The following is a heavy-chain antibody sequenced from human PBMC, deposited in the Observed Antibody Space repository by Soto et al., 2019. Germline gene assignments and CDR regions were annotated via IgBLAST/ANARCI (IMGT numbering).Heavy chain of an antibody. V-gene: IGHV1-46*01. CDR3: ARERDFGELSYDV. J-gene: IGHJ4*02. Sequence: QVQLVQSGAEVKKPGASVKVSCKASGYTFTASYMHWVRQAPGQGLEWMGIIDPSGGSTSYSQKFQGRVTMTRDTSTSTVYMELNSLRSEDTAVFYCARERDFGELSYDVWGQGTVVTVSS. CDR2: IDPSGGST. CDR1: GYTFTASY. D-gene: IGHD3-10*01.